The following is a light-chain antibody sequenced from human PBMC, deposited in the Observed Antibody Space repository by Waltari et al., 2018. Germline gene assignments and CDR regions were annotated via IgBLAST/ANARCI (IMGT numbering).Light chain of an antibody. Sequence: EIVLTQSPGTLSLSPGESATLSCRASQSVRSSYLAWYQQKPGQAPRLLIFDASTRASGIPDRFRGSGSGTDFTLTITRLEPEDFAVYFCQQHDNSLWTFGQGTKVEVK. CDR3: QQHDNSLWT. J-gene: IGKJ1*01. CDR2: DAS. CDR1: QSVRSSY. V-gene: IGKV3-20*01.